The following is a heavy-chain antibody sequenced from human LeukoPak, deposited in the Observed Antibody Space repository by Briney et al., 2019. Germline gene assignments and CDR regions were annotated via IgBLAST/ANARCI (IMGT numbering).Heavy chain of an antibody. J-gene: IGHJ4*02. Sequence: ASVKVSCKASGYTFPGHHIHWVRQAPGQGLEWMGWINPKNGGTNYAQKFQGRVTMTRDTSINTAFMELSRLNSDDTAVYFCARDGYGGNSFDYWGQGTMVTVSS. CDR3: ARDGYGGNSFDY. V-gene: IGHV1-2*02. CDR1: GYTFPGHH. CDR2: INPKNGGT. D-gene: IGHD4-23*01.